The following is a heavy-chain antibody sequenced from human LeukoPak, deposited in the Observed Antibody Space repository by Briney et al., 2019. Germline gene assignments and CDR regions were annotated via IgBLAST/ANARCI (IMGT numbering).Heavy chain of an antibody. Sequence: SQTLSLTCTVSGGSISSGSYFWTWIRQPAGERLEWIGRINTSGSTNYNPSLKSRVTISVDTSKNQFSLKLSSVTAADTAVFFCAREGYTSSWYSGYYYFDYWGQGTLVTVSS. CDR1: GGSISSGSYF. J-gene: IGHJ4*02. V-gene: IGHV4-61*02. D-gene: IGHD6-13*01. CDR3: AREGYTSSWYSGYYYFDY. CDR2: INTSGST.